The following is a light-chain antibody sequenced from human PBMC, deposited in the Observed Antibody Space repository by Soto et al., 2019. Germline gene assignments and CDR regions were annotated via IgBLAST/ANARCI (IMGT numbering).Light chain of an antibody. CDR3: SSYTSSSTYV. Sequence: QSALTQPASVSGSPGQSITISCTGTSSDVGGYNYVSWYQQHPGKAPKLMIYDVSNRPSGVSNRFSGSKSGSTASLTISWLQAEDDADYYCSSYTSSSTYVFGTGTKVT. V-gene: IGLV2-14*01. J-gene: IGLJ1*01. CDR2: DVS. CDR1: SSDVGGYNY.